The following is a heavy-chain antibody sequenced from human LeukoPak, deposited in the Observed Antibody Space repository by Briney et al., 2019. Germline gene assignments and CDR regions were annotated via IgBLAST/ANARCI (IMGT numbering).Heavy chain of an antibody. CDR2: INHSGST. CDR3: ARARRGQQPFDY. Sequence: SETLSLTCAVYGGSFSGYYWSWIRQPPGKGLEWIGEINHSGSTNYNPSLKGRVTISVDTSKNQFSLKLSSVTAADTAVYYCARARRGQQPFDYWGQGTLVTVSS. V-gene: IGHV4-34*01. D-gene: IGHD6-13*01. J-gene: IGHJ4*02. CDR1: GGSFSGYY.